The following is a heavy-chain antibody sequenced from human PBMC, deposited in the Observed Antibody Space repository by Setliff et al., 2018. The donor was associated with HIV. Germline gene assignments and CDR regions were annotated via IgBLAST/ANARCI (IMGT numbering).Heavy chain of an antibody. J-gene: IGHJ6*02. Sequence: SETLSLTCTVSGDSINKYYWSWIRQPPGKGLEWIGFIYISGSTMYNPSLKSRVTMSLDTSENQVSLKLTSVTAADTAVYYCARRSIVGSTRGYYYYALDVWGQGTTVTVSS. V-gene: IGHV4-4*09. CDR2: IYISGST. CDR3: ARRSIVGSTRGYYYYALDV. D-gene: IGHD1-26*01. CDR1: GDSINKYY.